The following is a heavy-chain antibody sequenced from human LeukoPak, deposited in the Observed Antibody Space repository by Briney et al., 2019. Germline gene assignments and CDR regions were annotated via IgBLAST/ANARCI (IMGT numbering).Heavy chain of an antibody. CDR3: AAGGYSYGDPSFDY. D-gene: IGHD5-18*01. CDR1: GGSFSGYY. CDR2: INHSGST. V-gene: IGHV4-34*01. J-gene: IGHJ4*02. Sequence: PSETLSLTCAVYGGSFSGYYWSWIRQPPGKGLEWIGEINHSGSTNYNPSLKSRVTISVDTSKNQFSLKLSSVTAADTAVYYCAAGGYSYGDPSFDYWGQGTLVTVSS.